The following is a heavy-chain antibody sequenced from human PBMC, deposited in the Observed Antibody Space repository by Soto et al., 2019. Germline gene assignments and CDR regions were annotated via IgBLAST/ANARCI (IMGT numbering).Heavy chain of an antibody. D-gene: IGHD2-15*01. J-gene: IGHJ6*02. Sequence: SETLSLTCSVSGYSVTSSDYYWAWIRQPPGKGLEWIGSMFYSGLTYYNPSLKSRVTLPVDTSKNQFSVRLNSVTAADTAVYYCAPLSVSLSGPYGIHVWGQGTTVTVSS. CDR3: APLSVSLSGPYGIHV. V-gene: IGHV4-39*01. CDR1: GYSVTSSDYY. CDR2: MFYSGLT.